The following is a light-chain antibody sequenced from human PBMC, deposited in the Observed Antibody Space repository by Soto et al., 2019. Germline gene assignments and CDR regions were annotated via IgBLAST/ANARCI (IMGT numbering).Light chain of an antibody. CDR3: QQYNKWPIT. CDR2: YTS. V-gene: IGKV3-15*01. Sequence: DIGVNHSPDSLSVSPGARATLSCRASQSVSSDLAWYQQKPGQAPRLLIYYTSTRATGFPARFSGGGSGTEFTLTISSLQSEDSAFYYCQQYNKWPITFGQGTRLEIK. CDR1: QSVSSD. J-gene: IGKJ5*01.